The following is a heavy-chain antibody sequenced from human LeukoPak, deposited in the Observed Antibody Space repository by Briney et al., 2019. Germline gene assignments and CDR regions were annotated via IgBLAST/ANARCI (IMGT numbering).Heavy chain of an antibody. CDR1: GYTFTSYY. D-gene: IGHD4-17*01. V-gene: IGHV1-46*01. Sequence: ASVKVSCKASGYTFTSYYMHWVRQAPGQGLEWMGIINPSGGGTSYAQKFQGRVTMTRNTSISTAYMELSSLRSEDTAVYYCARALSAVTKNFDYWGQGTLVTVSS. CDR3: ARALSAVTKNFDY. J-gene: IGHJ4*02. CDR2: INPSGGGT.